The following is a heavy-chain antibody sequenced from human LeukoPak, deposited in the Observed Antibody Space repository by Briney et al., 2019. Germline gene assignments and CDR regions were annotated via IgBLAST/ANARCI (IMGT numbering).Heavy chain of an antibody. Sequence: SETLSLTCTVSGGSISSGGYYRSWIRQHPGKGLEWIGYIYYSGSTYYNPSLKSRVTISVDTSKNQFSLKLSSVTAADTAVYYCAREGGGSAAYGLNWFDPWGQGTLVTVSS. CDR2: IYYSGST. CDR1: GGSISSGGYY. J-gene: IGHJ5*02. D-gene: IGHD6-13*01. V-gene: IGHV4-31*03. CDR3: AREGGGSAAYGLNWFDP.